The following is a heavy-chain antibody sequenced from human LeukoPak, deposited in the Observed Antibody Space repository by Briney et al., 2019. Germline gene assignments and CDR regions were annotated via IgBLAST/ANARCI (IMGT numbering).Heavy chain of an antibody. J-gene: IGHJ4*02. CDR1: GFSFSDSA. Sequence: PGGSLRLSCAAFGFSFSDSAMHWVRQAPGKGLEWVSGVGVTNDYVAYADSVKGRFSISRDNAKNSLYLQMNSLRAEDTALYHCVKAGTGYRTGGTCYRPFDFWGQGALVTVSS. D-gene: IGHD2-8*02. CDR2: VGVTNDYV. CDR3: VKAGTGYRTGGTCYRPFDF. V-gene: IGHV3-9*01.